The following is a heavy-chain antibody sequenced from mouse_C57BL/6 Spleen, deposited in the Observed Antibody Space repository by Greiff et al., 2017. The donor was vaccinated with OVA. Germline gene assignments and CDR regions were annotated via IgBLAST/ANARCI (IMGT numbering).Heavy chain of an antibody. CDR3: VGIYPSPMDY. Sequence: QVQLQESGPELVKPGASVKISCKASGYAFSSSWMNWVKQRPGKGLEWIGRIYPGDGDTNYNGKFKGKATLTADKSSSTAYMQLSSLTSEDSAVYFCVGIYPSPMDYWGQGTSVTVSS. CDR2: IYPGDGDT. D-gene: IGHD2-10*02. V-gene: IGHV1-82*01. CDR1: GYAFSSSW. J-gene: IGHJ4*01.